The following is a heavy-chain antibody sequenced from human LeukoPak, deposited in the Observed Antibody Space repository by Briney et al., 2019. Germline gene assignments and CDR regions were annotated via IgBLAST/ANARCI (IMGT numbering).Heavy chain of an antibody. Sequence: ASVKVSCKASGYTFTSYYMHWVRQAPGQGLEWMGWINPNSGGTNYAQKFQGRVTMTRDTSISTAYMELSRLRSDDTGVYYCARPRAYVGGSYPPFDYWGQGTLVTVSS. J-gene: IGHJ4*02. CDR1: GYTFTSYY. CDR3: ARPRAYVGGSYPPFDY. V-gene: IGHV1-2*02. CDR2: INPNSGGT. D-gene: IGHD3-16*01.